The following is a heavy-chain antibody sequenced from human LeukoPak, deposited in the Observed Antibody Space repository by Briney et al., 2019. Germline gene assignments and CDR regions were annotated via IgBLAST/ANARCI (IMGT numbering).Heavy chain of an antibody. CDR2: ISYDGSNK. J-gene: IGHJ4*02. D-gene: IGHD7-27*01. Sequence: GRSLRLSCAASGFTYSSYAVLWVRQAPGKGLEWVAVISYDGSNKYYADSVKGRFTISRDNSKHTLYLQMNSLRAEDTAVYYCALNPGVHFDYWGQGTLVTVSS. CDR3: ALNPGVHFDY. V-gene: IGHV3-30-3*01. CDR1: GFTYSSYA.